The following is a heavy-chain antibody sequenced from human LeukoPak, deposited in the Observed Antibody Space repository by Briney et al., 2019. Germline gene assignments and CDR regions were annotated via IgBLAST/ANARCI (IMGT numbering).Heavy chain of an antibody. D-gene: IGHD3-10*01. CDR3: ARDNITMVRGAPYYYGMDV. CDR1: GVSISSYY. V-gene: IGHV4-59*01. J-gene: IGHJ6*02. CDR2: IYYSGRT. Sequence: SETLSLTCTVAGVSISSYYWSWVRQPPGKGLEWVGDIYYSGRTNYNPSLKSRVTIAEDTCKKQFSLNLSSVTAADTAVYYCARDNITMVRGAPYYYGMDVWGQGTTVTVSS.